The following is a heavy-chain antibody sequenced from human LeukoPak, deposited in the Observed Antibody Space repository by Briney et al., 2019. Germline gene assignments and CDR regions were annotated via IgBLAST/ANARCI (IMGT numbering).Heavy chain of an antibody. CDR2: ISHDGSDK. CDR3: AKDRKWSYYGFDD. V-gene: IGHV3-30*18. J-gene: IGHJ4*02. CDR1: GFPFSGYG. Sequence: PGGSLRLSCPASGFPFSGYGLHSVRQAPGKGLEWVALISHDGSDKYYTDSAKGRFAISRDNSKNTLYLEMNSLRVEDTAVYYCAKDRKWSYYGFDDGGQGTLVTVSS. D-gene: IGHD3-10*01.